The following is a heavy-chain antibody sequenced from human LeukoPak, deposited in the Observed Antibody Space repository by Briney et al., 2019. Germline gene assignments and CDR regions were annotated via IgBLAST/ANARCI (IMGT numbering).Heavy chain of an antibody. CDR2: SSGDGGSR. V-gene: IGHV3-43*02. Sequence: PGGSLRLSCAASGFTFDDYAMHWVRPAPGNGLEWVSLSSGDGGSRYYADSVKGRVTISRDNSKNSLYLQMNSLRTEDTALYYCAKVRFLEWLSYYFDYWGQGTLVTVSS. D-gene: IGHD3-3*01. CDR1: GFTFDDYA. CDR3: AKVRFLEWLSYYFDY. J-gene: IGHJ4*02.